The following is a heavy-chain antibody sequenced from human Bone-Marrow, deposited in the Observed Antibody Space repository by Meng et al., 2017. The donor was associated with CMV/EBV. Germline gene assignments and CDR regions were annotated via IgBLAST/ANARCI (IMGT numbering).Heavy chain of an antibody. CDR1: GFTFSSYE. CDR2: IRASGTTI. Sequence: GESLKISCAASGFTFSSYEMSWVRQAPGKGLEWVSFIRASGTTIYYADSVKGRFTISRDNARNSLYLHMNSLRGEDTAIYYCAKDPRGPTAIYLYDFDYWGQGTLVTVSS. D-gene: IGHD2-2*02. CDR3: AKDPRGPTAIYLYDFDY. J-gene: IGHJ4*02. V-gene: IGHV3-48*03.